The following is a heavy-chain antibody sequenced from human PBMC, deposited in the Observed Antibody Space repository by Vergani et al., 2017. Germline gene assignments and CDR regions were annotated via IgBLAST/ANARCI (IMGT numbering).Heavy chain of an antibody. CDR1: GFTFSSYA. CDR2: ISGSGGST. Sequence: VQLVESGGGVVQPGRSLRLSCAASGFTFSSYAMSWVRQAPGKGLEWVSAISGSGGSTYYADSVKGRFTISRDNSKNTLYLQMNSLRAEDTAVYYCAKDLHIVVVVAAPYFDYWGQGTLVTVSS. D-gene: IGHD2-15*01. CDR3: AKDLHIVVVVAAPYFDY. J-gene: IGHJ4*02. V-gene: IGHV3-23*04.